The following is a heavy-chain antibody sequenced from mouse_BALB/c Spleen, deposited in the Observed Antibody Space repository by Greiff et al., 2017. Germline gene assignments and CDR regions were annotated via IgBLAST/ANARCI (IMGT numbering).Heavy chain of an antibody. CDR1: GYTFTSYW. Sequence: QVQLKESGAELARPGASVKLSCKASGYTFTSYWMQWVKQRPGQGLEWIGAIYPGDGDTRYTQKFKGKATLTADKSSSTAYMQLSSLASEDSAVYYCARSEGITTVVATDAMDYWGQGTSVTVSS. D-gene: IGHD1-1*01. V-gene: IGHV1-87*01. J-gene: IGHJ4*01. CDR3: ARSEGITTVVATDAMDY. CDR2: IYPGDGDT.